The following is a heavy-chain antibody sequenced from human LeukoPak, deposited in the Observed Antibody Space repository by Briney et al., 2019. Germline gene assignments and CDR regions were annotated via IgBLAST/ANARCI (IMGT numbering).Heavy chain of an antibody. CDR2: IAIAGGT. Sequence: PGGSLRLSCAASGFTFSSYDMHWVRQAAGKGLEWVSAIAIAGGTFYPASVKDRFTISRENAKNSLYLEMNSRRGGGTAVYCCVRGGFGSSWSSFVWWGQGALGIVS. CDR3: VRGGFGSSWSSFVW. V-gene: IGHV3-13*04. D-gene: IGHD6-13*01. J-gene: IGHJ4*02. CDR1: GFTFSSYD.